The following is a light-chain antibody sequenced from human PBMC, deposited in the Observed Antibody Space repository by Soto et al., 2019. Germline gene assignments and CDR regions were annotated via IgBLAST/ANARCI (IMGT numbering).Light chain of an antibody. CDR1: QDISSW. CDR2: AAS. V-gene: IGKV1-12*01. CDR3: EQRDSFPFT. Sequence: DIPMTQSPSSVSASVGDTVTITCRASQDISSWVAWYQQKPGKAAKLLITAASSLKSGVPTRFSGCGSGTDFNLIISGLQHEDFSSYFCEQRDSFPFTFGGGTKVEFK. J-gene: IGKJ4*01.